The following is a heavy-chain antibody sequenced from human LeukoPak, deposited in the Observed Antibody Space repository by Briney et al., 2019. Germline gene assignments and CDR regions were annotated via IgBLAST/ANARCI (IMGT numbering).Heavy chain of an antibody. CDR3: VRDFLLRTAPDY. CDR2: IKQDGSEK. Sequence: PGGSLRLSCVVSGFTFSSYWMSWVRQAPGKGLEWVANIKQDGSEKSYVDSVKGRFTISRDNAKNSLYLQMNSLRAEDTAVYYCVRDFLLRTAPDYWGQGTLVTVSS. D-gene: IGHD2-15*01. CDR1: GFTFSSYW. V-gene: IGHV3-7*01. J-gene: IGHJ4*02.